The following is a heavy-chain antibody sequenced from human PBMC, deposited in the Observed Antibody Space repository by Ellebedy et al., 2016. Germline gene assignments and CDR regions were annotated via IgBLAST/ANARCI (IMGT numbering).Heavy chain of an antibody. CDR3: AKAPTAIFAHFYYYYYYMDV. CDR2: ISGSGGST. D-gene: IGHD2-21*02. CDR1: GFTFSSYA. V-gene: IGHV3-23*01. Sequence: GGSLRLSCAASGFTFSSYAMSWVRQAPGRRLEWVSAISGSGGSTHYVDSVRGRFTISRDNSKNTLYLQMPSLRAEDTAVCYCAKAPTAIFAHFYYYYYYMDVWGKGTTVTVSS. J-gene: IGHJ6*03.